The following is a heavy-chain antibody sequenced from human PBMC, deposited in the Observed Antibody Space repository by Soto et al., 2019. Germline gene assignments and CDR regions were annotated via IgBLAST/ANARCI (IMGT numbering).Heavy chain of an antibody. D-gene: IGHD4-4*01. Sequence: EVQLVESGGGLVQPGGSLRLSCAASGFTVSSNYMNWVRQAPGKGLEWVSVIYDDGRTYYADSVKGRFIISRDSSKNTLYLQMNSMRAEDTAVYYCARDYSKRALNYYYYMDVWGKGTTVIVSS. CDR3: ARDYSKRALNYYYYMDV. J-gene: IGHJ6*03. CDR2: IYDDGRT. V-gene: IGHV3-66*01. CDR1: GFTVSSNY.